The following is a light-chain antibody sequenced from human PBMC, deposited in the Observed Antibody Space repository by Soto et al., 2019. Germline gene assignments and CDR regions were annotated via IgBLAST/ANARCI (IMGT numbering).Light chain of an antibody. Sequence: EIVMTQSPATLSVSPGERATLSCRASQSVSSNLAWYQQKPGQAPRLLIYGASTRATGIPARFSGSGSGTEFTLTISSLQPEDFAVYYCQQYNNWPPANTFGQGTKLEIK. CDR3: QQYNNWPPANT. CDR2: GAS. V-gene: IGKV3-15*01. CDR1: QSVSSN. J-gene: IGKJ2*01.